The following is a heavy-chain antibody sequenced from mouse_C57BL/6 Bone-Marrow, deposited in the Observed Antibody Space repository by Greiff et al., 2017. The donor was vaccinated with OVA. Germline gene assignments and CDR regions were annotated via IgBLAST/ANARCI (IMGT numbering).Heavy chain of an antibody. D-gene: IGHD1-1*01. J-gene: IGHJ2*01. CDR3: ARDYYGSSGGY. CDR2: IYPRSGNT. CDR1: GYTFTSYG. Sequence: QVQLKESGAELARPGASVKLSCKASGYTFTSYGISWVKQRTGQGLEWIGEIYPRSGNTYYNEKFKGKATLTADKSSSTAYMELRSLTSEDSAVYFCARDYYGSSGGYWGQGTTLTVSS. V-gene: IGHV1-81*01.